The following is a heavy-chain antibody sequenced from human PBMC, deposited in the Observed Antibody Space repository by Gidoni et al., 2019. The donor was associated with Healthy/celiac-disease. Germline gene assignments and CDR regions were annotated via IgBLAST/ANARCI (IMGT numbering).Heavy chain of an antibody. CDR3: AREFDYDYVWGSYRLDY. J-gene: IGHJ4*02. D-gene: IGHD3-16*02. CDR1: GGTFSSYA. V-gene: IGHV1-69*04. Sequence: QVQLVQSGAEVKKPGSSVQVPCKASGGTFSSYAISWVRQAPGQGLEWMGRIIPILGIANYAQKFQGRVTITADKSTSTAYMELSSLRSEDTAVYYCAREFDYDYVWGSYRLDYWGQGTLVTVSS. CDR2: IIPILGIA.